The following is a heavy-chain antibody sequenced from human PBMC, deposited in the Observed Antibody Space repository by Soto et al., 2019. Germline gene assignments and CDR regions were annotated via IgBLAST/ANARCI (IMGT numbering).Heavy chain of an antibody. Sequence: GGSLRLSCAASGFSFSTYWMSWVRQAPGRGLEWVANIKYDGTETFYADSVKGRFTISRDNSKSSVYLQMNSLRPEDTALYSCAQIRQGYWGQGSLVTVSS. D-gene: IGHD6-6*01. V-gene: IGHV3-7*01. J-gene: IGHJ4*02. CDR1: GFSFSTYW. CDR3: AQIRQGY. CDR2: IKYDGTET.